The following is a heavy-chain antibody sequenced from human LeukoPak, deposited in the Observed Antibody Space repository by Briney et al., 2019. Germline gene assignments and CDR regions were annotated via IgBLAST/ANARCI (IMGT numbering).Heavy chain of an antibody. CDR1: GFTFSSYA. D-gene: IGHD3-10*01. Sequence: PGGSLRLSCAASGFTFSSYAMSWVRQAPGKGLEWVSAISGSGGSTYHADSVKGRFTISRDNSKNTLYLQMNSLRAEDTAVYYCAKIGGYYGSGSYYHTDYWGQGTLVTVSS. CDR2: ISGSGGST. V-gene: IGHV3-23*01. J-gene: IGHJ4*02. CDR3: AKIGGYYGSGSYYHTDY.